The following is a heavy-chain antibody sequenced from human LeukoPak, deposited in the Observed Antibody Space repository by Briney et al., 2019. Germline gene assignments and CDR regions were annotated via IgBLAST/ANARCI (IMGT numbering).Heavy chain of an antibody. J-gene: IGHJ4*02. CDR3: AKQGFLEWLLTQYYFDY. D-gene: IGHD3-3*01. CDR1: GFTFSSYA. CDR2: ISGSGGST. V-gene: IGHV3-23*01. Sequence: GASLRLSCAASGFTFSSYAMSWVRQAPGKGLEWVSAISGSGGSTYYADSVKGRFTISRDNSKNTLYLQMNSLRAEDTAVYYCAKQGFLEWLLTQYYFDYWGQGTLVTVSS.